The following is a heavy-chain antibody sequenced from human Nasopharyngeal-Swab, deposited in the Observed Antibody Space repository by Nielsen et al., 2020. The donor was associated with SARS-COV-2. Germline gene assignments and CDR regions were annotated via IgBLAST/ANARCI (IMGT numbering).Heavy chain of an antibody. D-gene: IGHD3-10*01. J-gene: IGHJ6*02. CDR1: GFSFSEYY. Sequence: GESLKISCAASGFSFSEYYMSWILQAPGKGLEWISDISSSGSITHYADSMKGRFTISRDNAKNSLYLQMNSLRAEDTAVYYCATLYGSGIYAGYYYYYGMDVWGQGTTVTVSS. V-gene: IGHV3-11*04. CDR3: ATLYGSGIYAGYYYYYGMDV. CDR2: ISSSGSIT.